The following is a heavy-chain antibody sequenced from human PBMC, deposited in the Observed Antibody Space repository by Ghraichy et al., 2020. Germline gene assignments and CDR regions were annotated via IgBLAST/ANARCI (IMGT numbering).Heavy chain of an antibody. CDR3: AKDLVGSGWFFGMDV. CDR1: RFTFGSFP. D-gene: IGHD6-19*01. CDR2: ISGSGDST. J-gene: IGHJ6*02. Sequence: GESLNISCTASRFTFGSFPMNWVRQAPGKGLEWVSAISGSGDSTYYADSVKGRFTVSRDNSKNTLYLQMNSLRAEDTAVYFCAKDLVGSGWFFGMDVWGLGTAVTVSS. V-gene: IGHV3-23*01.